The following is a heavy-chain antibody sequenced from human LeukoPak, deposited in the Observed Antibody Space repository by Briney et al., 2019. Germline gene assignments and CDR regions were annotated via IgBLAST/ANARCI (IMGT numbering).Heavy chain of an antibody. Sequence: GGSLRLSCAASGFTFDDYAMHWVRQAPGKGLEWVSGISWNSGSIGYADSMKGRFTISRDNAKNSLYLQMNSLRVEDTAVYYCARDPVVEMATTPIDAFDIWGQGTMVTVSS. D-gene: IGHD5-24*01. J-gene: IGHJ3*02. CDR3: ARDPVVEMATTPIDAFDI. CDR1: GFTFDDYA. V-gene: IGHV3-9*01. CDR2: ISWNSGSI.